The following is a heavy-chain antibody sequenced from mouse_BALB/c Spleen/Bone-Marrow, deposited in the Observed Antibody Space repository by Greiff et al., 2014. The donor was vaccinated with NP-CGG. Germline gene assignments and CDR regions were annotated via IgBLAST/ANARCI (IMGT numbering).Heavy chain of an antibody. CDR2: IDYSGST. CDR3: ARGRDYFDY. CDR1: GYSITSDYA. V-gene: IGHV3-2*02. Sequence: EVQLQQSGPGLVKPSQSLSLTCTVTGYSITSDYAWNWIRQFPGNRLEWMGYIDYSGSTSYNPSLKSRISITRDTSKNQFFLQLNSVTTDDTATYYCARGRDYFDYWGQGTTLTVSS. J-gene: IGHJ2*01.